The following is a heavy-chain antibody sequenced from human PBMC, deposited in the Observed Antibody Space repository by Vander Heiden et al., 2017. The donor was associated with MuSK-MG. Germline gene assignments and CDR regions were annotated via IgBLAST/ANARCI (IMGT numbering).Heavy chain of an antibody. CDR3: ARDIVGATKDY. J-gene: IGHJ4*02. D-gene: IGHD1-26*01. Sequence: QLQLQASGPGLVKPSETLSLTCTVSGGSLSSSSYYWGWIRQPPGKGLEWIGSIYYSGSTYYNPSLKSRVTISVDTSKNQFSLKLSSVTAADTAVYYCARDIVGATKDYWGQGTLVTVSS. V-gene: IGHV4-39*07. CDR1: GGSLSSSSYY. CDR2: IYYSGST.